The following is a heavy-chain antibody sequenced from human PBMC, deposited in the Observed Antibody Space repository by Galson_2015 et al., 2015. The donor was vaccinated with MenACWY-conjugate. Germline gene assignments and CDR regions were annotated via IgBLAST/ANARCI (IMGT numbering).Heavy chain of an antibody. CDR1: GGSISSSSYY. Sequence: ETLSLTCTVSGGSISSSSYYWGWIRQPPGKGLEWIGSIYYSGSTYYNPSLKSRVTISVDTSKNQFSLRLSSVTAADTAVYYRARLVATIKANWFDPWGQGTLVTVSS. D-gene: IGHD5-12*01. CDR3: ARLVATIKANWFDP. CDR2: IYYSGST. V-gene: IGHV4-39*07. J-gene: IGHJ5*02.